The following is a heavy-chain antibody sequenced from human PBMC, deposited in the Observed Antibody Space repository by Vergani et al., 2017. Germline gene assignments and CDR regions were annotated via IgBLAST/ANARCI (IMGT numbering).Heavy chain of an antibody. CDR3: TTDXRYCGDGSCYWLRDHHYYGMDV. J-gene: IGHJ6*02. CDR2: IKSTFDRGTT. Sequence: EVQLVESGGGIVKPGGSLRLSCVASGFSFRHAWMNWVRRTPGKGLEWVGRIKSTFDRGTTDYAAAVKGRFTISRDDSKNTLFLQMNGLKTEDIGVYYCTTDXRYCGDGSCYWLRDHHYYGMDVWGQGTMVTVSS. CDR1: GFSFRHAW. D-gene: IGHD2-21*01. V-gene: IGHV3-15*07.